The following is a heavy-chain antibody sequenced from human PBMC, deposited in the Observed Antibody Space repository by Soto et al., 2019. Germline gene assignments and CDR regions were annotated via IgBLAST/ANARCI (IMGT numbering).Heavy chain of an antibody. CDR1: GFTFDDYA. D-gene: IGHD3-9*01. CDR3: AYVENYDILTGRFDF. Sequence: PGGSLRLSCAASGFTFDDYAMHWVRQAPGKGLEWVSGISWNSGSIGYADSVKGRFTISRDNAKNSLYLQMNSLRAEDTALYYCAYVENYDILTGRFDFWGRGTLVNVSS. CDR2: ISWNSGSI. J-gene: IGHJ4*02. V-gene: IGHV3-9*01.